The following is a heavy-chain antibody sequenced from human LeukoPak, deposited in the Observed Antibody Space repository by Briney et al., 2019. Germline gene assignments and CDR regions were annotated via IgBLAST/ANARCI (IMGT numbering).Heavy chain of an antibody. CDR3: ARATSTLSRGSGSSGVGY. V-gene: IGHV7-4-1*02. CDR2: INTNTGNP. CDR1: GYTFSSFG. J-gene: IGHJ4*02. Sequence: GASVKVSCKASGYTFSSFGITWVRQAPGQGLEWMGWINTNTGNPTYAQGFTGRFVFSLDTSVSTAYLQISSLKAEDTAVYYCARATSTLSRGSGSSGVGYWGQGTLVTVSS. D-gene: IGHD3-10*01.